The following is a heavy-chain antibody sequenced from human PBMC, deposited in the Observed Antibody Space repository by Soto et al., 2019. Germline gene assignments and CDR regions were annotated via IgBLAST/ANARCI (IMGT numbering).Heavy chain of an antibody. CDR1: GGSISSGDYY. Sequence: SETRSLTCTVSGGSISSGDYYWSWIRQPPGKGLEWIGYIYYSGSTYYNPSLKSRVTISVDKSKNQFSLKLSSVTAADTAVYYCARVLVVTAPYYYYYGMDVWGQGTTVTVSS. J-gene: IGHJ6*02. CDR2: IYYSGST. CDR3: ARVLVVTAPYYYYYGMDV. V-gene: IGHV4-30-4*01. D-gene: IGHD2-21*02.